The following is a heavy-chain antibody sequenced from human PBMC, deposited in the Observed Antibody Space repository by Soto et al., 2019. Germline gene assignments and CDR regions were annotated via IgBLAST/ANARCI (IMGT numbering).Heavy chain of an antibody. CDR1: GFTISTYW. Sequence: GGSLRLSCAASGFTISTYWMTWVRQAPGKGLEWVAGIKEDGSEEKFMDSVKGRFTISRDNAKNSLYLQMNSLRAEDTAVYYSARGGGSFNLWGQGTPVTVSS. CDR2: IKEDGSEE. V-gene: IGHV3-7*04. CDR3: ARGGGSFNL. D-gene: IGHD2-15*01. J-gene: IGHJ4*02.